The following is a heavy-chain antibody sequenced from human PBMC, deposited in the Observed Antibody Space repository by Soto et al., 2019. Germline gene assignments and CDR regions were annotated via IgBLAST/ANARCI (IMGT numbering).Heavy chain of an antibody. Sequence: PSETLSLTCTVSGGSISSYYWSWIRQPPGKGLEWIGYIYYSGSTNYNPSLKSRVTISVDTSKNQFSLKLSSVTAADTAVYYCARRVRLRGDNWFDPWGQGTLVTVSS. D-gene: IGHD4-17*01. CDR3: ARRVRLRGDNWFDP. CDR2: IYYSGST. V-gene: IGHV4-59*01. CDR1: GGSISSYY. J-gene: IGHJ5*02.